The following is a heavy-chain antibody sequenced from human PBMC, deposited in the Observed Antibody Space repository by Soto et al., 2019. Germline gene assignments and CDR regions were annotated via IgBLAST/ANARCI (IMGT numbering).Heavy chain of an antibody. CDR1: GGSISSYY. D-gene: IGHD6-19*01. J-gene: IGHJ4*02. CDR3: ARLTAVAGKIDY. Sequence: SETLSLTCTVSGGSISSYYWSWIRQPPGKGLEWIGYIYYSGSTNYNPSLKSRVTISVDASKNQFSLKLSSVTAADTAVYYCARLTAVAGKIDYWGQGTLVTVSS. V-gene: IGHV4-59*08. CDR2: IYYSGST.